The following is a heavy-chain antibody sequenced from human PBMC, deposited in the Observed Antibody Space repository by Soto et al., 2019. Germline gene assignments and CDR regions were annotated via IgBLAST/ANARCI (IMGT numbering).Heavy chain of an antibody. V-gene: IGHV3-23*01. D-gene: IGHD3-22*01. CDR1: GFTFSSYA. J-gene: IGHJ5*02. CDR2: ISGRRAST. CDR3: AKKVHMGMIVVP. Sequence: GGSLRLSCAASGFTFSSYAMCWVRQGPGPGLGWVSAISGRRASTCYSDAVKGRVTISRDNSKNTLYLQMDGLRAEATAVYYCAKKVHMGMIVVPWGQGTLVTVSS.